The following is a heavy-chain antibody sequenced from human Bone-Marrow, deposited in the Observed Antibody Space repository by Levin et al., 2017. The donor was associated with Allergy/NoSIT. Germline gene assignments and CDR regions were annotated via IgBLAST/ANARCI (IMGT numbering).Heavy chain of an antibody. CDR1: GFTFNTYG. V-gene: IGHV3-33*01. CDR2: IWSDGINK. J-gene: IGHJ2*01. Sequence: GGSLRLSCAASGFTFNTYGMHWVRQAPGKGLEWVAVIWSDGINKNYVGSVKGRFTISRDNTKNTLDLQMNSLRAEDTAVYYCARDARGGDFYSWYFDFWGRGTLVTVSS. D-gene: IGHD2-21*02. CDR3: ARDARGGDFYSWYFDF.